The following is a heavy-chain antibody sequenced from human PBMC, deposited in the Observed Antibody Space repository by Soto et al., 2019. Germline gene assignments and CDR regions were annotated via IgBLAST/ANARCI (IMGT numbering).Heavy chain of an antibody. J-gene: IGHJ5*02. Sequence: ASVKVSCKASGYTFTSYGLSWVRQAPGQGLEWMGWISPYNGNTYYAQKFQGRVSMTRDTSTTTAYMELRTLRSDDTAVYYCARTHMIRAVIPNWFDPWGQGSLVTVSS. CDR3: ARTHMIRAVIPNWFDP. D-gene: IGHD3-10*01. CDR1: GYTFTSYG. V-gene: IGHV1-18*01. CDR2: ISPYNGNT.